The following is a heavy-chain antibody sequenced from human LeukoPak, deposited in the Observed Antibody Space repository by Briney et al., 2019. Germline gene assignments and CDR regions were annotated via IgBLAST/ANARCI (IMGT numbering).Heavy chain of an antibody. CDR1: GFTFSSYA. V-gene: IGHV3-23*01. D-gene: IGHD3-22*01. Sequence: PGGSLRLSCAASGFTFSSYAMSWVRQAPGKGLEWVSAISGSGGSTYYADSVKGRFTISRDNSKNTLYLQMNSLRAEDTAVYYCARGRDDSSGYYLDAFDIWGQGTMVTVSS. CDR3: ARGRDDSSGYYLDAFDI. CDR2: ISGSGGST. J-gene: IGHJ3*02.